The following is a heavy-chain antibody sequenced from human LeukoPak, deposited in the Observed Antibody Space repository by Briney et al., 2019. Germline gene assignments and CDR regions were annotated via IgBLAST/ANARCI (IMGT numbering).Heavy chain of an antibody. V-gene: IGHV4-59*01. CDR1: GGSISYYY. Sequence: PSETLSLTCTVSGGSISYYYWSWIRQPPGKGLEWIGYIYYSGSTNYNPSLKSRVTISVDTSKNQFSLNLTSVTTADTAVYYCARERRSYRYYGMDVWGQGTTVTVSS. J-gene: IGHJ6*02. D-gene: IGHD5-18*01. CDR3: ARERRSYRYYGMDV. CDR2: IYYSGST.